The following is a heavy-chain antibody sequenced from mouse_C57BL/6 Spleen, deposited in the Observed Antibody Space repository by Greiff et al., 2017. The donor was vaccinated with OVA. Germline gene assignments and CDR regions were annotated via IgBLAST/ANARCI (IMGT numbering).Heavy chain of an antibody. CDR1: GYTFTSYW. J-gene: IGHJ2*01. CDR2: IDPSDSET. V-gene: IGHV1-52*01. Sequence: QVQLQQPGAELVRPGSSVKLSCKASGYTFTSYWMHWVKQRPIQGLEWIGNIDPSDSETNYNQKFKDKATLTVDKSSSTASMQLSSLTSEDSAVYYCARMKLGFDYWGQGTTLTVSS. CDR3: ARMKLGFDY.